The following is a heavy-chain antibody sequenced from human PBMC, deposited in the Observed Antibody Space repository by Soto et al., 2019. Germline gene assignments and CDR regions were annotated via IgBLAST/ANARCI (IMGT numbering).Heavy chain of an antibody. CDR1: GYTFSSYG. V-gene: IGHV1-18*01. Sequence: QVQLVQSGTEVKKPGASVKVSCKASGYTFSSYGISWVRQAPGQGLEWKGWISTYNGDTKYAQKLQGRVTLTTDSSRDTAYVELRSLRSDDTAVYYRARDIPPGPATWYSRGWFQTSYYGMDVWGQGTTVIVSS. D-gene: IGHD6-19*01. J-gene: IGHJ6*02. CDR2: ISTYNGDT. CDR3: ARDIPPGPATWYSRGWFQTSYYGMDV.